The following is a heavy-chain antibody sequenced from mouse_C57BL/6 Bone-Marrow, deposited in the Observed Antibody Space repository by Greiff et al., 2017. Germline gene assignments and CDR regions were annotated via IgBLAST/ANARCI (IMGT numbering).Heavy chain of an antibody. V-gene: IGHV1-82*01. CDR3: ARWRLRRAYYAMDY. CDR1: GYAFSSSW. CDR2: IYPGDGDT. J-gene: IGHJ4*01. Sequence: VQLQQSGPELVKPGASVKISCKASGYAFSSSWMNWVKQRPGKGLEWIGRIYPGDGDTNYNGKFKGKATLTADNSSSTAYMQLSSLTSEDSAVYFCARWRLRRAYYAMDYWGQGTSVTVSS. D-gene: IGHD2-2*01.